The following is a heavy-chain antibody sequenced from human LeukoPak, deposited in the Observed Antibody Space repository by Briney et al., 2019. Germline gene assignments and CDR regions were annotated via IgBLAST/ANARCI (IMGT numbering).Heavy chain of an antibody. V-gene: IGHV3-11*01. CDR3: ARGIAVAGAYYYGMDV. Sequence: GGSLRLSCAASGFTFSDYYMSWIRQAPGKGLEWVSYISSSGSTIYYADSVKGRFTISRDNAKNSLYLQMNSLRAEDAAVYYCARGIAVAGAYYYGMDVWGQGTTVTVSS. D-gene: IGHD6-19*01. J-gene: IGHJ6*02. CDR2: ISSSGSTI. CDR1: GFTFSDYY.